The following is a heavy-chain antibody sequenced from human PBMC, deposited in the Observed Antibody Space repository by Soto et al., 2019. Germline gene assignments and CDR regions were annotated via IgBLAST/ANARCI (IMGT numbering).Heavy chain of an antibody. J-gene: IGHJ4*02. CDR3: AKGAELVPATTTNFYH. V-gene: IGHV3-23*01. Sequence: EVQLLESGGGLVQPGGSLRLSCAASGFTFSSYAMSWVRQAPGKGLEWVSAISGSGGSTYYADSVKGRFTISRGNSKNTLYLQMNSLRAEDTAVYYGAKGAELVPATTTNFYHWGQGTLVTVSS. CDR1: GFTFSSYA. CDR2: ISGSGGST. D-gene: IGHD2-2*01.